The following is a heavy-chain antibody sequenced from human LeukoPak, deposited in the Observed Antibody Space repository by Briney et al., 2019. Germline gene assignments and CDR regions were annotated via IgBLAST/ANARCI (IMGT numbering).Heavy chain of an antibody. V-gene: IGHV4-59*01. D-gene: IGHD3-10*01. Sequence: PSETLSLTCTVSGGSTSSYYWSWIRQPPGKGLEWIGYIYYSGSTNYNPSLKSRVTISVDTSKNQFSLKLSSVTAADTAVYYCARTPITMVRGVTVYFDYWGQGTLVTVSS. CDR3: ARTPITMVRGVTVYFDY. CDR1: GGSTSSYY. J-gene: IGHJ4*02. CDR2: IYYSGST.